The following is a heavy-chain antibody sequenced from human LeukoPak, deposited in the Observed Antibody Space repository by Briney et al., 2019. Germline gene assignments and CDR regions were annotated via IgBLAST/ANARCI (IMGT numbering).Heavy chain of an antibody. CDR2: FGTRSTSV. CDR1: GFTFSGYS. D-gene: IGHD3-3*01. V-gene: IGHV3-21*04. J-gene: IGHJ4*02. CDR3: ARDQYDTWSRRGNFDS. Sequence: PGGSLRLSCTASGFTFSGYSMNWIRQAPGKGLEWVSSFGTRSTSVYHAGSVKGRFTISRDNTRNSLYLQMNSLRAEDTAVFYCARDQYDTWSRRGNFDSWGQGTLVIVSS.